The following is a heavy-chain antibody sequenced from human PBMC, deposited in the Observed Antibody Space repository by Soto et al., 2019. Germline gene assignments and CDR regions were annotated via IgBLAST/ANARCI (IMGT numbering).Heavy chain of an antibody. CDR3: ARGGSSWYRPFYYFDY. CDR2: ISSSGSTI. Sequence: EVQLVESGGGLVQPGGSLRLSCAASGFTFSSYEMNWVRQAPGKGLEWVSYISSSGSTIYYADSVKGRFTISRDNAKNSLYLQMNSLRAEDTAVYYCARGGSSWYRPFYYFDYWGQGTLVTVSS. V-gene: IGHV3-48*03. J-gene: IGHJ4*02. CDR1: GFTFSSYE. D-gene: IGHD6-13*01.